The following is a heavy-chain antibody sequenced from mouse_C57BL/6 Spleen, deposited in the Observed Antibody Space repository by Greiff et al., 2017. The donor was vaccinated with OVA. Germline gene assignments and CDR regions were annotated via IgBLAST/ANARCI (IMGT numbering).Heavy chain of an antibody. CDR1: GYTFTSYW. D-gene: IGHD1-1*01. Sequence: QVQLQQPGAELVRPGSSVKLSCKASGYTFTSYWMDWVKPRPGQGLEWIGNIYPSDSETHYNQKFKDKATLTVDKSSSTAYMQLSSLTSEDSAVYYCARGVTTVVATDYAMDYWGQGTSVTVSS. CDR2: IYPSDSET. V-gene: IGHV1-61*01. J-gene: IGHJ4*01. CDR3: ARGVTTVVATDYAMDY.